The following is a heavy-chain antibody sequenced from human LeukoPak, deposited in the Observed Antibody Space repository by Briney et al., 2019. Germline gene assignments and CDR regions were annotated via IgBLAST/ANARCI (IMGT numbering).Heavy chain of an antibody. J-gene: IGHJ4*02. CDR3: ARDSNYFDY. CDR1: GGSFSGYY. CDR2: INHSGST. Sequence: SETLSLTCAVYGGSFSGYYWSWIRQPPGKGLEWIGEINHSGSTNYNPSLKSRVTISVDTSKNQFSLKLSSVTAADTAVYYCARDSNYFDYWGQGTLVTVSS. V-gene: IGHV4-34*01. D-gene: IGHD2-21*01.